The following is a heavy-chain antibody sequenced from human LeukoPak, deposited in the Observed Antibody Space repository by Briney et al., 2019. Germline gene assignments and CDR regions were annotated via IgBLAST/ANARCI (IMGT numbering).Heavy chain of an antibody. V-gene: IGHV3-48*03. CDR1: GFTFSSYE. D-gene: IGHD4-17*01. J-gene: IGHJ4*02. Sequence: GGSLRLSCAASGFTFSSYEMNWVRQAPGKGLEWVSSISSSGSTIYYADSVKGRFTISRDKAKNSLYLQMNSLRAEDTAVYYCARGAIAYGDYDGYWGQGTLVTVSS. CDR3: ARGAIAYGDYDGY. CDR2: ISSSGSTI.